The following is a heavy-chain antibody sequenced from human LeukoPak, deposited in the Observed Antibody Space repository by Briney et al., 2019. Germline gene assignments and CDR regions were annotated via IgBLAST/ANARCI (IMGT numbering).Heavy chain of an antibody. J-gene: IGHJ4*02. D-gene: IGHD3-3*01. V-gene: IGHV4-30-2*01. Sequence: SQTLSLTCTVSGGSISSGGYYWSWIRQPPGKGLEWIGYIYHSGSTYYNPSLKSRVTISVDRSKNQFSLKPSSVTAADTAVYYCARGGGLDFWSGYVYWGQGTLVTVSS. CDR2: IYHSGST. CDR1: GGSISSGGYY. CDR3: ARGGGLDFWSGYVY.